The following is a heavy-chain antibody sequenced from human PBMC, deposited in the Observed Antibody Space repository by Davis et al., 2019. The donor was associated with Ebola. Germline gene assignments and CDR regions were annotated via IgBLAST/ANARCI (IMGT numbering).Heavy chain of an antibody. D-gene: IGHD3-22*01. CDR3: ARDVGDYYYDSSGYPDY. V-gene: IGHV3-30-3*01. CDR2: ISYDGSNK. J-gene: IGHJ4*02. CDR1: GFTFSSYA. Sequence: GGSLRLSCAASGFTFSSYAMHWVRQAPGKGLEWVAVISYDGSNKYYADSVKGRFTISRDNSKNTLYLQMNSLRAEDTAVYYCARDVGDYYYDSSGYPDYWGQGTLVTVSS.